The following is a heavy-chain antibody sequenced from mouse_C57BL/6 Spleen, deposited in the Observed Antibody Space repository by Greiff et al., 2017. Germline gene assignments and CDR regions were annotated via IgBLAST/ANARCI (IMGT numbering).Heavy chain of an antibody. Sequence: VQLQQPGAELVKPGASVKLSCKASGYTFTSYWITWVKQRPGQGLEWIGDIYPGSGSTNYNEKFKSKSTLTVDTSSSTAYMQLSSLTSGDSAEYYCARVLYSSSSDYYAMDYWGQGTTVTVSS. CDR1: GYTFTSYW. CDR2: IYPGSGST. V-gene: IGHV1-55*01. D-gene: IGHD1-1*01. CDR3: ARVLYSSSSDYYAMDY. J-gene: IGHJ4*01.